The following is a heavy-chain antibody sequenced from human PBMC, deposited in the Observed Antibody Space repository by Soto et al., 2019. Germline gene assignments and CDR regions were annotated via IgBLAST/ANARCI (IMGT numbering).Heavy chain of an antibody. Sequence: QLQLQESGPGLVKPSETLSLTCTVSGGSISSSSYYWGWIRQPPGKGLEWIGSIYSSGTTYYSPSPKSRLTISVDTSKNQFSLKLSSVTAAETAVYYCARLSGYSYGYYFDFWGQGTLVTVSS. D-gene: IGHD5-18*01. CDR2: IYSSGTT. V-gene: IGHV4-39*01. CDR1: GGSISSSSYY. CDR3: ARLSGYSYGYYFDF. J-gene: IGHJ4*02.